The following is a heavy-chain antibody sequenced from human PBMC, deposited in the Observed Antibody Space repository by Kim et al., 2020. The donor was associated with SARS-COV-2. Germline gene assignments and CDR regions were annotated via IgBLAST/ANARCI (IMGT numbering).Heavy chain of an antibody. J-gene: IGHJ4*02. CDR1: GYTFTSYG. CDR2: ISVYNANT. Sequence: ASVKVSCKASGYTFTSYGISWLRQAPGQGLEWMGWISVYNANTNYAQNLQARLTMTTDTSTSTASMELRSLTSDDTAVYYCARDPAYDSSVYAADYWGQGTLVTVSS. D-gene: IGHD3-22*01. V-gene: IGHV1-18*01. CDR3: ARDPAYDSSVYAADY.